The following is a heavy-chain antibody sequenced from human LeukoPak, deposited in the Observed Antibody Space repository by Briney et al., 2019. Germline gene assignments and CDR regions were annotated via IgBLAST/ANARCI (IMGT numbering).Heavy chain of an antibody. V-gene: IGHV4-34*01. J-gene: IGHJ4*02. Sequence: SDTLSLTCAVYGGSFSGYYWSWIRQPPGKGLEWIGEINHSGSTNYNPSLKSRVTISVDTSKNQFSLKLSSVTAADTAVYYCARSGGVWYFDYWGQGTLVTVSS. CDR3: ARSGGVWYFDY. CDR2: INHSGST. D-gene: IGHD3-16*01. CDR1: GGSFSGYY.